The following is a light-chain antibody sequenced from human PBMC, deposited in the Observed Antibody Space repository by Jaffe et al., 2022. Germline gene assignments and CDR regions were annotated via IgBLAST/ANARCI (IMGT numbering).Light chain of an antibody. CDR3: QQAKSSPDT. Sequence: DIQMTQSPSFVSASVGDRVTITCRASQDISIYLAWYQQKTGQAPKLLIYSASNLQGGVPSRFSGSGSGTDFTLTINNLQPEDFATYYCQQAKSSPDTFGGGTKVEIK. J-gene: IGKJ4*01. CDR1: QDISIY. CDR2: SAS. V-gene: IGKV1-12*01.